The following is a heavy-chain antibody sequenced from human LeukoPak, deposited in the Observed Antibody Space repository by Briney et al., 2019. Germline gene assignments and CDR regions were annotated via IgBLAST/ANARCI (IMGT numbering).Heavy chain of an antibody. CDR1: GYTFTSYA. Sequence: GSSVKVSCKASGYTFTSYAMHWVRQAPGQRLEWMGWINADNGNTKYSQKFQGGVTITRDTSASTAYMELRSLRSDDTAVYYCAATKDYGDFFDYWGQGTLVTVSS. CDR3: AATKDYGDFFDY. CDR2: INADNGNT. J-gene: IGHJ4*02. V-gene: IGHV1-3*01. D-gene: IGHD4-17*01.